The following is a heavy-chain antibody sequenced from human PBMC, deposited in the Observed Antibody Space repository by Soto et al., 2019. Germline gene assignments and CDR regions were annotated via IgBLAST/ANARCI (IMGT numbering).Heavy chain of an antibody. D-gene: IGHD2-8*01. J-gene: IGHJ6*02. CDR1: GGSISSGCYY. CDR2: IYYIGST. Sequence: PSETLSLTCTVSGGSISSGCYYWSWIRQHPGKGLEWIGYIYYIGSTYYNPSLKSRVTISVDTSKNQFSLKLSSVTAADTAVYYCARSMVYAMTYYYGMDVWGQGTTVTVSS. V-gene: IGHV4-31*03. CDR3: ARSMVYAMTYYYGMDV.